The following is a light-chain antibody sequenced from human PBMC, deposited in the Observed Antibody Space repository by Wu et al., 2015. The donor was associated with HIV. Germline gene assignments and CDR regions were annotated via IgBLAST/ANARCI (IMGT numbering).Light chain of an antibody. Sequence: EIVLTQSPATLSLSPGERATLSCRASQSVSSSYLAWYQQKPGQAPRLLIYGASTRATGIPARFSGSGSGTEFTLTISSMQSEDFAVYYCQQYNNWPLYTFGQGTKLEIK. V-gene: IGKV3-15*01. CDR2: GAS. CDR3: QQYNNWPLYT. CDR1: QSVSSSY. J-gene: IGKJ2*01.